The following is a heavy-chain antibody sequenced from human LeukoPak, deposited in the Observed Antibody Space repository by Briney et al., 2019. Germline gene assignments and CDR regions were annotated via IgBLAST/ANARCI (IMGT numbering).Heavy chain of an antibody. Sequence: SVKVSCKASGGTFSSYAISWVRRARGQGLEWMGGIIPIFGTANYAQKFQGRVTFTVDEITSTAYMALGSLMCADTTGAGLAREYFEEMATRDDAFDIWCQETMVTVSS. CDR2: IIPIFGTA. J-gene: IGHJ3*02. CDR3: AREYFEEMATRDDAFDI. CDR1: GGTFSSYA. D-gene: IGHD5-24*01. V-gene: IGHV1-69*13.